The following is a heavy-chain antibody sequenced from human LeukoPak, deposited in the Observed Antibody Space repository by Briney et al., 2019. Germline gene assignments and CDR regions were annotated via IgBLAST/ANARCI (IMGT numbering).Heavy chain of an antibody. CDR2: ISYDGSNK. D-gene: IGHD6-13*01. CDR1: GFSFSNYG. CDR3: AIDTIIAAADFDY. J-gene: IGHJ4*02. V-gene: IGHV3-30*03. Sequence: PGGSLRLSCAASGFSFSNYGIHWVRQAPGKGLEWVTVISYDGSNKYYADSVKGRFTISRDNSKNTLYLQMNSLRAEDTAVYYCAIDTIIAAADFDYWGQGTLVTVSS.